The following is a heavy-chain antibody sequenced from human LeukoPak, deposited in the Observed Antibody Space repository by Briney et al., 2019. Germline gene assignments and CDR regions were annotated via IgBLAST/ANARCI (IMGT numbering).Heavy chain of an antibody. J-gene: IGHJ4*02. CDR1: GYTFIDYF. D-gene: IGHD7-27*01. CDR3: ARDLSSTSNWEIVY. Sequence: ASVKVSCKASGYTFIDYFLHWVRQAPGQGLEWMGRINPNSGGPEYAENFQSRVTMTRDTSVTTAYMELSRVTSDDTAIYYSARDLSSTSNWEIVYWGQGTLVTVSS. CDR2: INPNSGGP. V-gene: IGHV1-2*06.